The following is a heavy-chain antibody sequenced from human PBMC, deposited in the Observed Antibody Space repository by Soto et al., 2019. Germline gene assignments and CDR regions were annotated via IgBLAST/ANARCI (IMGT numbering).Heavy chain of an antibody. V-gene: IGHV1-3*01. CDR3: ARGITLPTPLDY. CDR1: GYTFTSYA. Sequence: ASVKVSCKDSGYTFTSYAMHWVRQAPGQRLEWMGWINAGNGNTKYSQKFQGRVTITRDTSASTAYMELSSLRSEDTAVYYCARGITLPTPLDYWGQGTLVTVSS. D-gene: IGHD1-20*01. CDR2: INAGNGNT. J-gene: IGHJ4*02.